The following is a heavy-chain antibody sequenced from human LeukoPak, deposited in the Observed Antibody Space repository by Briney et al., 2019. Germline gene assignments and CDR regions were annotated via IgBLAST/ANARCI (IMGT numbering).Heavy chain of an antibody. CDR1: GFTFSSYG. J-gene: IGHJ4*02. CDR2: ISYDGSNK. Sequence: GGSLRLSCAASGFTFSSYGMHWVRQAPGKGLEWVAVISYDGSNKYYADSVKGRFTISRDNSKNTLYLQMNSLRAEDTVVYYCAKDGGIAAAGWPLDYWGQGTLVTVSS. D-gene: IGHD6-13*01. CDR3: AKDGGIAAAGWPLDY. V-gene: IGHV3-30*18.